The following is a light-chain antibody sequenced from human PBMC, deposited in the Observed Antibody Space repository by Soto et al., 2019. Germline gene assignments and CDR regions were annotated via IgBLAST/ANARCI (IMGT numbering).Light chain of an antibody. CDR1: QSVSGSH. Sequence: EIVLTQSPGTLSLSPGERATLSCRASQSVSGSHLAWYQQKPGQAPRLLIYGASSRATGIPDRFSGSGSGTDFTLTISRLEPEDFAVYYCQQDGPSLTFGPGTKVEIK. CDR2: GAS. J-gene: IGKJ3*01. V-gene: IGKV3-20*01. CDR3: QQDGPSLT.